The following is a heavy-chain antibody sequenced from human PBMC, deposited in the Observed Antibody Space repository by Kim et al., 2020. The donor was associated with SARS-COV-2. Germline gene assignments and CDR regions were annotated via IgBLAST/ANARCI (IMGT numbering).Heavy chain of an antibody. D-gene: IGHD2-2*01. CDR1: GFTFSSYG. CDR2: ISYDGSNK. Sequence: GGSLRLSCAASGFTFSSYGMHWVRQAPGKGLEWVAVISYDGSNKYYADSVKGRFTISRDNSKNTLYLQMNSLRAEDTAVYYCAKDLGGSTSCYWGDCYLGYYYGMDVWGQGTTVTVSS. J-gene: IGHJ6*02. CDR3: AKDLGGSTSCYWGDCYLGYYYGMDV. V-gene: IGHV3-30*18.